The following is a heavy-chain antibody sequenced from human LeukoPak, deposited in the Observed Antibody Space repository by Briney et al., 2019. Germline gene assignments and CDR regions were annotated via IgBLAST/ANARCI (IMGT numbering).Heavy chain of an antibody. J-gene: IGHJ4*02. Sequence: PGGSLRLSCAASGFTFSSYWMSWVRQAPGKGLEWMANIKQDGSEKYYVDSVKGRFTISRDNAGNSLYLQMNTLRAEDTAVYFCARDRWDLEYWGQGTLVTVSS. V-gene: IGHV3-7*01. D-gene: IGHD1-26*01. CDR2: IKQDGSEK. CDR3: ARDRWDLEY. CDR1: GFTFSSYW.